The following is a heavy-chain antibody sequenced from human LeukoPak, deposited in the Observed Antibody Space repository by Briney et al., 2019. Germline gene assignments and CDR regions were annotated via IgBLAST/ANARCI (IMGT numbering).Heavy chain of an antibody. CDR1: GFSLSTSGVR. CDR3: ARTGAY. Sequence: SGPTLVQPTQTLTLSCTFSGFSLSTSGVRVGWIRQPPGKALEWLALISRNDDKFYSPSLKTRLTITKDTSKNQVVLRMTNMDPVDTATYYCARTGAYWGQGILVTVSS. CDR2: ISRNDDK. J-gene: IGHJ4*02. V-gene: IGHV2-5*01.